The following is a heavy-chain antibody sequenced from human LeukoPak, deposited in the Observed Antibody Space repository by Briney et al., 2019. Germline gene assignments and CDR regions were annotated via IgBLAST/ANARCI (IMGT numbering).Heavy chain of an antibody. V-gene: IGHV3-74*01. CDR2: INSDGSST. Sequence: GGSLRLSCAASGFTFSSSWMHWVRQAPEKGLVWVSRINSDGSSTSYADSVKGRFTISRDNSKNTLYLQMNSLRAEDTAVYYCAKDYLVYYFDYWGQGTLVTVSS. CDR3: AKDYLVYYFDY. CDR1: GFTFSSSW. D-gene: IGHD5/OR15-5a*01. J-gene: IGHJ4*02.